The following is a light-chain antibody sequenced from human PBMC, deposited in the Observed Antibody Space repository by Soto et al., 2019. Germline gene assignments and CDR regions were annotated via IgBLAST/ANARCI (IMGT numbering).Light chain of an antibody. V-gene: IGLV1-47*01. CDR3: VAWDDSQSRGV. J-gene: IGLJ3*02. CDR1: SSNIGSNY. Sequence: QSVLTQPVSASGTPGQRVTIFCSGDSSNIGSNYVYWYQQLPGTAPKLLIYTNNQRPSGVPDRFSGSKSGTSASLAVSGLRSEDEADYYCVAWDDSQSRGVFGGGTKLTVL. CDR2: TNN.